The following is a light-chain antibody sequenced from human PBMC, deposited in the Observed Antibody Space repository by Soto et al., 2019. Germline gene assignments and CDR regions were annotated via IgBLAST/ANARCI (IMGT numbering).Light chain of an antibody. Sequence: QSALTQPASVSGSPGQSITISCTGTSSDVGGYNYVSWYQQHPGKAPKLMIYEVSNRPSGVSNRFSGSKSGNTASLTISGGQAEDEADYYCSSYTSSSTLVFGGGTKLTVL. CDR1: SSDVGGYNY. V-gene: IGLV2-14*01. CDR2: EVS. J-gene: IGLJ3*02. CDR3: SSYTSSSTLV.